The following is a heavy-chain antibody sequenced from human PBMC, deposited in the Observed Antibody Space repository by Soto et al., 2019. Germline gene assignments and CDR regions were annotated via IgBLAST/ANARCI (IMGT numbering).Heavy chain of an antibody. CDR1: GGNSNSYS. V-gene: IGHV1-69*06. D-gene: IGHD3-3*01. Sequence: QVRLVQSGAEVKKPGSSVKLSCKVSGGNSNSYSIAWVRQAPGQGLQWLGTIVPLSGTPNHAHKFQGRVTITADTSTNTADLELSSLRYEDTAIYYCARDWRQMSRGGFFDYWGQGSLVTISS. CDR2: IVPLSGTP. CDR3: ARDWRQMSRGGFFDY. J-gene: IGHJ4*02.